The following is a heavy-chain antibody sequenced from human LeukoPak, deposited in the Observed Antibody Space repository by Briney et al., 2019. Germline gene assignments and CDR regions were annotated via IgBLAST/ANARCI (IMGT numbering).Heavy chain of an antibody. J-gene: IGHJ4*02. V-gene: IGHV3-9*01. Sequence: PGGSLRLSCAASGFTFDDYAMHWVRQAPGKGLEWVSGISWNSGSIGYADSVKGRFTISRDNAKNSLYLQMNSLRAEDTAVYYCARRPPYYYDSSGFDYWGQGTLVTVSS. CDR2: ISWNSGSI. CDR1: GFTFDDYA. CDR3: ARRPPYYYDSSGFDY. D-gene: IGHD3-22*01.